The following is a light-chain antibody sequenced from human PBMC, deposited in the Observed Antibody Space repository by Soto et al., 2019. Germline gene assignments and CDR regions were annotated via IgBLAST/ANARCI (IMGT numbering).Light chain of an antibody. CDR1: QSVSSN. J-gene: IGKJ4*01. V-gene: IGKV3-15*01. Sequence: EIVMTQSPATLSVSPGERATLSCRASQSVSSNLAWYQQKPGQAPRLLLYGASTRATGIPARFSGSGSGTEFTLTISSLQSEDFAVYYCQQYNSWRSTFGGGTKVEIK. CDR2: GAS. CDR3: QQYNSWRST.